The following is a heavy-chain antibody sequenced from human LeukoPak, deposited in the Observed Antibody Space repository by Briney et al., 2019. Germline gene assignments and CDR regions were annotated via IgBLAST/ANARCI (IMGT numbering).Heavy chain of an antibody. CDR1: GGSITNYY. D-gene: IGHD3-10*01. Sequence: SETLSLTCAVSGGSITNYYWNWIRQPPGKGLEWMGYISYSGSTNYNPSLKSRITISVDTSKNQFSLKLTSVTAADTAVYYCAAICFGNLAIDYWGQGTLVTVSS. J-gene: IGHJ4*02. CDR2: ISYSGST. CDR3: AAICFGNLAIDY. V-gene: IGHV4-59*01.